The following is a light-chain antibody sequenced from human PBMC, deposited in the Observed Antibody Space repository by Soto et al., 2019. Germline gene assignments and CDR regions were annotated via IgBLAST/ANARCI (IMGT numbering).Light chain of an antibody. Sequence: DIQMTQSPSTLSASVGDRVTITCRASQSISSWLAWYQQKPGKAPKLLIYGASSLQSGVPSRYSGSGSGTEFTLTISNLQPDDFATYYCQQYESYSPWTFGQGTKVDI. CDR3: QQYESYSPWT. CDR2: GAS. J-gene: IGKJ1*01. CDR1: QSISSW. V-gene: IGKV1-5*01.